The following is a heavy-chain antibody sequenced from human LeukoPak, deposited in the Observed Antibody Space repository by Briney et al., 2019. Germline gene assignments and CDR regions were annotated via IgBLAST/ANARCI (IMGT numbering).Heavy chain of an antibody. CDR2: IWYDGSNK. D-gene: IGHD1-26*01. Sequence: PGGSLRLSCAASGFTFSNYGMHWVRQAPGKGLEWVAVIWYDGSNKYYGDSVKGRFTISRDNSKNTLDLQMNSLRAEDTAVYYCARDGTATHTLFDYWGQGTLVTVSS. J-gene: IGHJ4*02. V-gene: IGHV3-33*01. CDR1: GFTFSNYG. CDR3: ARDGTATHTLFDY.